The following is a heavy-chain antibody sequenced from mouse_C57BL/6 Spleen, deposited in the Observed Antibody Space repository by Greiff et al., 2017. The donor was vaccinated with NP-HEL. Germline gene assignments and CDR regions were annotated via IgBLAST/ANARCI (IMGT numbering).Heavy chain of an antibody. CDR2: ISDGGSYT. V-gene: IGHV5-4*01. Sequence: EVKLVESGGGLVKPGGSLKLSCAASGFTFSSYAMSWVRQTPEKRLEWVATISDGGSYTYYPDNVKGRFPISRDNAKKNLYLQMSHLKSEDTAMYYCARDQDYGSSPFAYWGQGTLVTVSA. J-gene: IGHJ3*01. D-gene: IGHD1-1*01. CDR1: GFTFSSYA. CDR3: ARDQDYGSSPFAY.